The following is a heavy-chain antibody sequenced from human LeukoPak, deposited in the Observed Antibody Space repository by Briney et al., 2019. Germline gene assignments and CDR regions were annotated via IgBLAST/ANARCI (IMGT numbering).Heavy chain of an antibody. V-gene: IGHV4-4*07. CDR3: ARFAYTYGYFDY. J-gene: IGHJ4*02. D-gene: IGHD5-18*01. CDR1: GGSISGYY. CDR2: IYSSGST. Sequence: SETLSLTCTVSGGSISGYYWSWIRQPAGKGLGWIGLIYSSGSTNYNPSLKSRVTMSVDTSKNQFSLKLSSVTAADTAVYYCARFAYTYGYFDYWGQGTLATVSS.